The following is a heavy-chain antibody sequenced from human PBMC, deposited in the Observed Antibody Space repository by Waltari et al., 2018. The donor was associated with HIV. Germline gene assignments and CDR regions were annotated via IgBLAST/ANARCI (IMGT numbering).Heavy chain of an antibody. CDR3: ARGDYDSSGYYYDY. D-gene: IGHD3-22*01. Sequence: QVQLVQSGAEVKKPGASVKVSCKASGYTFTSYAMHWVRQAPGQRLEWMGWINAGNGNTKYSQKCQGRVTITRDTSASTAYMELSSLRSEDTAGYYCARGDYDSSGYYYDYWGQGTLVTVSS. CDR2: INAGNGNT. V-gene: IGHV1-3*01. J-gene: IGHJ4*02. CDR1: GYTFTSYA.